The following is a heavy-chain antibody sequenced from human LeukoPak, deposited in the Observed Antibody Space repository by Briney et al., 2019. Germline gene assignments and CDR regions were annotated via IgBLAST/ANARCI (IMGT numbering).Heavy chain of an antibody. J-gene: IGHJ6*02. CDR3: AREVYEQLVQSGYYYYGMDV. CDR1: GGSISSGGYY. V-gene: IGHV4-31*03. Sequence: SQTLSLTCTVSGGSISSGGYYWSWIRQHPGKGLEWIGNIYYSGSTYYNPSLKSRVTISVDTSKNQFSLKLSSVTAADTAVYYGAREVYEQLVQSGYYYYGMDVWGQGTTVTVSS. CDR2: IYYSGST. D-gene: IGHD6-13*01.